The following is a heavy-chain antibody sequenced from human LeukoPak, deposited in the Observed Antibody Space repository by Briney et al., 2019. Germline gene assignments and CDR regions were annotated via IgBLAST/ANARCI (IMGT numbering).Heavy chain of an antibody. Sequence: PSETLSLTCTVSDDSIRTNTYYWGWIRQPPGKGREWIGSIYYSGSTYYNLSLKSRVTISVDTSKKQFSLKLSSVTAADTAVYYCARLSPFGYYDSSGYPFDYWGQGTLVTVSS. D-gene: IGHD3-22*01. J-gene: IGHJ4*02. CDR1: DDSIRTNTYY. CDR3: ARLSPFGYYDSSGYPFDY. CDR2: IYYSGST. V-gene: IGHV4-39*01.